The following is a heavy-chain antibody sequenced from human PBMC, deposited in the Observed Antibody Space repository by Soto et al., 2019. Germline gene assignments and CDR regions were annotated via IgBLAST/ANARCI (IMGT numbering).Heavy chain of an antibody. CDR3: ARDRRYCSSTSCPPQGAFDI. V-gene: IGHV3-7*03. CDR2: IKWDASEK. J-gene: IGHJ3*02. CDR1: GFSFGIYW. D-gene: IGHD2-2*01. Sequence: PGGSLRLSCAASGFSFGIYWMSWVRQAPGKGLEWLATIKWDASEKKYVDSVKGRFTMSRDNVKNSLYLQMNSLRAEDTAVYYCARDRRYCSSTSCPPQGAFDIWGQGTMVTVSS.